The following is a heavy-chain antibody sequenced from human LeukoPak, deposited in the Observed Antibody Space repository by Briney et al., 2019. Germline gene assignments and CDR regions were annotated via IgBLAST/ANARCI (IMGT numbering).Heavy chain of an antibody. J-gene: IGHJ4*02. D-gene: IGHD3-22*01. CDR2: TNRDGSEK. CDR1: EFTFTNFW. V-gene: IGHV3-7*01. Sequence: PGGSLRLSCAASEFTFTNFWMSWVRQAPGKGLEWVANTNRDGSEKYYVDSVKGRVTISRDNAMNFLYLQLNSLRVDDTAVYYCARGPPQTYFHGNGYYYFDYWGQGTLVTVSS. CDR3: ARGPPQTYFHGNGYYYFDY.